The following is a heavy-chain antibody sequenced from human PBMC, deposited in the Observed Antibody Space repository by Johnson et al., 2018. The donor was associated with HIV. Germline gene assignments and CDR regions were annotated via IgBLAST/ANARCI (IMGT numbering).Heavy chain of an antibody. J-gene: IGHJ3*02. D-gene: IGHD6-13*01. CDR3: ARPQVAAAGRVVGNVESGDDAFDI. V-gene: IGHV3-20*04. CDR2: INWTGGSK. Sequence: VQLVESGGGVVRPWGSLRLSCAASGFTFDDYGMSWVRQAPGKGLEWVSGINWTGGSKGYGDSVKGRFTISRDNAKNTLYLQMNSLRAEDTAVYYCARPQVAAAGRVVGNVESGDDAFDIWGQGTMVTVSS. CDR1: GFTFDDYG.